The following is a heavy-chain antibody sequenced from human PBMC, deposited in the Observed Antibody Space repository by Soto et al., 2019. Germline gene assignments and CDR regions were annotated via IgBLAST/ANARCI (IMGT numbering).Heavy chain of an antibody. CDR2: INHSGST. V-gene: IGHV4-34*01. CDR3: ARAGYDFWSEPINWFDP. D-gene: IGHD3-3*01. CDR1: GGSFSGYY. Sequence: QVQLQQWGAGLLKPSETLSLTCAVYGGSFSGYYWSWIRQPPGKGLEWIGEINHSGSTNYNPSLKSRLTISVDTSKNQFSLKLSSVTAADTAVYYCARAGYDFWSEPINWFDPWGQGTLVTVSS. J-gene: IGHJ5*02.